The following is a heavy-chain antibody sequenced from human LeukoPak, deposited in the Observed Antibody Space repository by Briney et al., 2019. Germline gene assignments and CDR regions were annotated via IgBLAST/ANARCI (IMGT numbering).Heavy chain of an antibody. D-gene: IGHD6-19*01. V-gene: IGHV3-7*01. Sequence: GGSLRLSCAASGFTFSSYWMSWVRQAPGKGLEWVANIKQDGSEKYYVDSVKGRFTISRDNAKNSLYLQMNSLRAEDTAVYYCAREQWPVHALFPYNAFDIWGQGTMVTVSS. J-gene: IGHJ3*02. CDR2: IKQDGSEK. CDR3: AREQWPVHALFPYNAFDI. CDR1: GFTFSSYW.